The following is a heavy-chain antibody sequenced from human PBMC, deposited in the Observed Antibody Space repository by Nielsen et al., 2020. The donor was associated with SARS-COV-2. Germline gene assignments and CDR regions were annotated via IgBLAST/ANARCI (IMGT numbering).Heavy chain of an antibody. CDR2: ISSNGREK. CDR3: AKNRRDYGDYGDFDY. J-gene: IGHJ4*02. D-gene: IGHD4-17*01. Sequence: GGSLRLSCAVAGFSFRNYGMHWVRQTPGKGLDWVAVISSNGREKYYADSVKGRFTVSRDNSKNTLYLQMNSLRVEDTAVYYCAKNRRDYGDYGDFDYWGQGILVTVAS. CDR1: GFSFRNYG. V-gene: IGHV3-30*18.